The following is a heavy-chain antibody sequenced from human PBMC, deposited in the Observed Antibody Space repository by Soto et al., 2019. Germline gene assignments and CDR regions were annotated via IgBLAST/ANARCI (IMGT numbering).Heavy chain of an antibody. CDR2: NYYSGST. CDR3: ARGVLRYFDWLPGRYYYYGMDV. J-gene: IGHJ6*02. D-gene: IGHD3-9*01. Sequence: QLQLQESGPGLVKPSETLSLTCTVSGGSISSSSYYWGWIRQPPGKGLEWIGSNYYSGSTYYNPSRNSRVTISVDTSKNQFSLKLSSVTAADTAVYYCARGVLRYFDWLPGRYYYYGMDVWGQGTTVTVSS. CDR1: GGSISSSSYY. V-gene: IGHV4-39*01.